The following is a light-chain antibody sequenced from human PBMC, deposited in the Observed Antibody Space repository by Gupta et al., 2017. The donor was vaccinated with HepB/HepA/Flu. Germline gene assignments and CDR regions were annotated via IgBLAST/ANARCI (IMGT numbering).Light chain of an antibody. V-gene: IGKV4-1*01. CDR1: QSVLYSSNNKNY. J-gene: IGKJ4*01. Sequence: DTVMTQSPDCIAVSLGESATINCKSSQSVLYSSNNKNYLAWYQQKPGQPPKLLIYWASTRESGVPDRFSGSGSGTDFTLTISSLKAEDVAVYYCKGGLTLGGGTKVEIK. CDR3: KGGLT. CDR2: WAS.